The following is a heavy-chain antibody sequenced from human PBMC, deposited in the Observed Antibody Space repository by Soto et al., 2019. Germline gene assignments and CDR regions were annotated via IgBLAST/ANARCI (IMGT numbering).Heavy chain of an antibody. CDR2: MNPDSGAT. V-gene: IGHV1-2*02. CDR3: ARERSPGMSGDYDA. Sequence: QVHLEQSAAAVKKPGASVKVSCKTSGYIFSDYCIHWVRQAPGQGLEWLGWMNPDSGATSYAPKFQGRVTRTRDTSVTTAYMEASGLMFDDTATEYCARERSPGMSGDYDAWGQGTLLAVSS. CDR1: GYIFSDYC. D-gene: IGHD2-21*02. J-gene: IGHJ5*02.